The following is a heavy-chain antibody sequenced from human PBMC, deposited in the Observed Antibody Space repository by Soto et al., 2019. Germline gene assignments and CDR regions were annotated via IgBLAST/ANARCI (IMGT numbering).Heavy chain of an antibody. CDR2: IIPIFGTA. D-gene: IGHD1-7*01. CDR3: AEAGGARVSLVTGTMGLRDYYYGMDV. J-gene: IGHJ6*02. Sequence: SVKVSCKASGGTFSSYAISWVRQAPGQGLEWMGGIIPIFGTANYAQKFQGRVTITADESTSTAYMELSSLRSEDTAVYYCAEAGGARVSLVTGTMGLRDYYYGMDVWGQGTTVTVSS. V-gene: IGHV1-69*13. CDR1: GGTFSSYA.